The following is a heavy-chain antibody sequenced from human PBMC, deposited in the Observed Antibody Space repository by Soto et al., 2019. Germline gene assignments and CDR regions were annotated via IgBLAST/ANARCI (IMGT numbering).Heavy chain of an antibody. V-gene: IGHV1-2*04. Sequence: ASVKVSCKASGYTFTGYYMHWVRQAPGQGLEWMGWINPNSGGTNYAQKFQGWVTMTRDTSISTAYMELGRLRSDDTAVYYCATSRVSIAVAGETEYYFDYWGQGTLVTVSS. J-gene: IGHJ4*02. D-gene: IGHD6-19*01. CDR3: ATSRVSIAVAGETEYYFDY. CDR2: INPNSGGT. CDR1: GYTFTGYY.